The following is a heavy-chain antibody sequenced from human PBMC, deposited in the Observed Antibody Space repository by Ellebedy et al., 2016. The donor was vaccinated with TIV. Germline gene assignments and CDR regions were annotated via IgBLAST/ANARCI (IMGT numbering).Heavy chain of an antibody. CDR1: GHTFTSYG. D-gene: IGHD3-3*01. Sequence: ASVKVSCXASGHTFTSYGIHWVRQAPGQSLEWMGWINTGNGNTKYSQKLQGRVTITGDYMELSSLMSEDTAVYYCATREWQDPMDVWGQGTTVTVSS. V-gene: IGHV1-3*04. J-gene: IGHJ6*02. CDR3: ATREWQDPMDV. CDR2: INTGNGNT.